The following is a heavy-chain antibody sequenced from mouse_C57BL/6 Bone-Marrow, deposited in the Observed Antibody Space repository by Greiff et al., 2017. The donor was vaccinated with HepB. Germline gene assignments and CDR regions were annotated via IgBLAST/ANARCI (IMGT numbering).Heavy chain of an antibody. Sequence: EVQLQESGPELVKPGDSVKISCKASGYSFTGYFMNWVMQSHGKSLEWIGRINPYNGDTFYNQKFKGKATLTVDKSSSTAHMELRSLTSEDSAVYYCARWGYYDYWGQGTTLTVSS. CDR1: GYSFTGYF. J-gene: IGHJ2*01. V-gene: IGHV1-20*01. D-gene: IGHD1-1*01. CDR2: INPYNGDT. CDR3: ARWGYYDY.